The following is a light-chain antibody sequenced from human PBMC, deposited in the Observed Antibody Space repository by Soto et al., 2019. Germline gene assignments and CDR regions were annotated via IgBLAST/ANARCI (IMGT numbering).Light chain of an antibody. CDR2: EVS. J-gene: IGLJ2*01. Sequence: SALTQPPSASGSPGQSVTISCTGTSGDLGRYTYVSWYQQHPGKAPKLIIYEVSKRPSGVPDRFSGSKSGNTASLTVSGLQAEDEADYYCSSYAGYNNFVFGGGTEVTVL. V-gene: IGLV2-8*01. CDR1: SGDLGRYTY. CDR3: SSYAGYNNFV.